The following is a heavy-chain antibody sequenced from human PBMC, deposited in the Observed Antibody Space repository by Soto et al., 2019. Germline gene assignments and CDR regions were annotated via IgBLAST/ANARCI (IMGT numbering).Heavy chain of an antibody. J-gene: IGHJ6*02. V-gene: IGHV1-18*01. CDR1: GYIIVNYG. Sequence: QVQLVQSGDEVRKPGSSVKVSCKASGYIIVNYGIAWVRQAPGQGLEWMGWISPYSGNTHYASKVQGRLTMTTDTXPSTADRERGSLTSDDTAVYYCAMVDNFVTPTPQDVWGQGTTVTVSS. CDR2: ISPYSGNT. D-gene: IGHD3-16*02. CDR3: AMVDNFVTPTPQDV.